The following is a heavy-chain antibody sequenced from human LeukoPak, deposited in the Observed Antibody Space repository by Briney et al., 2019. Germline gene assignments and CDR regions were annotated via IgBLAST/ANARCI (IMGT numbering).Heavy chain of an antibody. CDR1: GYTFTVDY. D-gene: IGHD5-24*01. V-gene: IGHV1-2*02. J-gene: IGHJ4*02. CDR3: ARTLRDDYNYIFDF. Sequence: ASVKVSCKASGYTFTVDYIHCVRQAPGQRRWCIVWIYPNRGVTNYAQRFLGRATITRDTSISTAYMELSRLRSDDTAVYYCARTLRDDYNYIFDFWGQGTLVTVSS. CDR2: IYPNRGVT.